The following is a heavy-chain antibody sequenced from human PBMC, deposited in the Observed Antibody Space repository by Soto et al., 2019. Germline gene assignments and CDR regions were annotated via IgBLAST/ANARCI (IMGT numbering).Heavy chain of an antibody. Sequence: PSETLSLTGTVSGGSISSYSWIWIRQPPGKGLEWIGYIYYSGSTNYNPSLKSRVTISVDTSKNQFSLKLSSVTAADTAVYYCARSYGSCFDYWGQGTLVTVSS. CDR3: ARSYGSCFDY. D-gene: IGHD5-18*01. J-gene: IGHJ4*02. CDR2: IYYSGST. CDR1: GGSISSYS. V-gene: IGHV4-59*08.